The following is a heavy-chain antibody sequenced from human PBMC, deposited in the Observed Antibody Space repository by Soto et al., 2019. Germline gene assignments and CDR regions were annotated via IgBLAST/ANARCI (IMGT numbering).Heavy chain of an antibody. CDR3: ARRRFGELSDFDY. D-gene: IGHD3-10*01. J-gene: IGHJ4*02. Sequence: SETLSLTCTVSGTSISNYYWSLIRQSPGKRLEWIGYIYYIGNSKYNPSLEGRVTISLDTSKSQFSLKLTSVTAADTAVYYCARRRFGELSDFDYWGQGALVTVS. V-gene: IGHV4-59*08. CDR1: GTSISNYY. CDR2: IYYIGNS.